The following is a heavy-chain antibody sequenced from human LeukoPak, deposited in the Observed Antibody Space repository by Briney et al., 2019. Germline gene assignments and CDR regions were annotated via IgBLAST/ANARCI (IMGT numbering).Heavy chain of an antibody. J-gene: IGHJ6*03. V-gene: IGHV3-11*01. CDR3: ARDRGIVLPDTSYYMDV. CDR2: ITVSGSTI. CDR1: GFTFRDYY. Sequence: PGGSLRLSCAASGFTFRDYYMSWIRQAPGKGLEWISYITVSGSTIYYADSVKGRFTISRDNARNSLYLQMDGPRAEDTAVYYCARDRGIVLPDTSYYMDVWGKGTTVTVSS. D-gene: IGHD1-26*01.